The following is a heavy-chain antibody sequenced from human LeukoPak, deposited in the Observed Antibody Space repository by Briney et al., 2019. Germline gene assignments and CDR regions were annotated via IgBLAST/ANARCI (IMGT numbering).Heavy chain of an antibody. J-gene: IGHJ5*02. CDR3: AKDLSPAAA. Sequence: GGSLRLSCAASGFTFSSYGMHWVRQAPGKGLEWVAVIWFDGSDKWYADSVKGRFTISRDNSKNTLYLQMNNLRDEDTAVYYCAKDLSPAAAWGQGTLVTVSS. D-gene: IGHD6-25*01. V-gene: IGHV3-33*06. CDR2: IWFDGSDK. CDR1: GFTFSSYG.